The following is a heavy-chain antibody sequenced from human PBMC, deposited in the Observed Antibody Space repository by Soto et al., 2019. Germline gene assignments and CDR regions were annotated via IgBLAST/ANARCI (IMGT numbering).Heavy chain of an antibody. J-gene: IGHJ4*02. CDR3: AKAATYYYDSSGYYNDY. CDR1: GFTFSSYA. CDR2: ISGSGGST. Sequence: GGSLRLSCAASGFTFSSYAMSWVRQAPGKGLEWVSAISGSGGSTYYADSVKGRFTISRDNSKNTLYLQMNSLRAEDTAVYYCAKAATYYYDSSGYYNDYWGQGTLVTVSS. D-gene: IGHD3-22*01. V-gene: IGHV3-23*01.